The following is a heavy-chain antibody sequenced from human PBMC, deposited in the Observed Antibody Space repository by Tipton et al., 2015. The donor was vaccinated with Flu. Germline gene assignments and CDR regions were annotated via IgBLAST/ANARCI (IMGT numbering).Heavy chain of an antibody. V-gene: IGHV3-9*01. Sequence: SLRLSCAASGFSFDDHAMHWVRQAPGKGLEWVSGITWNSGNIGYADSVRGRFTISRDNAKNSMYLQMNSLRAEDTALYYCAKAPIDYDFWSGSYFFEHWGQGTLVTVSS. D-gene: IGHD3-3*01. J-gene: IGHJ4*02. CDR2: ITWNSGNI. CDR3: AKAPIDYDFWSGSYFFEH. CDR1: GFSFDDHA.